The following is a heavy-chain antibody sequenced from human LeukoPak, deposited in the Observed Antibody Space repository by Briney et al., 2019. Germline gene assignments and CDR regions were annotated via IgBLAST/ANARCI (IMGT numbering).Heavy chain of an antibody. CDR1: GYTFTSYD. J-gene: IGHJ6*03. CDR3: ARWVRGLGAGYYYYYYMDV. CDR2: MNPNSGNT. V-gene: IGHV1-8*01. Sequence: ASVKVSCKASGYTFTSYDMNWVRQATGQGLEWMGWMNPNSGNTGYAQKFQGRVTITRNTSISTAYMELSSLRSEDTAVYYCARWVRGLGAGYYYYYYMDVWGKGTTVTVSS. D-gene: IGHD3-10*01.